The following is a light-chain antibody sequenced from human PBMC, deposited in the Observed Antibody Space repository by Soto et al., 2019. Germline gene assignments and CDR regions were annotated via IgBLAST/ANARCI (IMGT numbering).Light chain of an antibody. CDR2: GAS. Sequence: DIQMTQSPSSLSASVGDRVIITCRASQSISYHLNWYQQKPGKAPKLLIYGASSLQSGVPSRFSGRGSGTDFTLTISSLQPEDLATYYCQQFHTTPTFGQGTKLEIK. CDR1: QSISYH. J-gene: IGKJ2*01. CDR3: QQFHTTPT. V-gene: IGKV1-39*01.